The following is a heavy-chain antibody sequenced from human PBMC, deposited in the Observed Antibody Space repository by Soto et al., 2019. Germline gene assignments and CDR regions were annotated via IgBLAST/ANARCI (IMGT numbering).Heavy chain of an antibody. Sequence: PXETLSVPWTVSGGSISSVCYYWSWIRQHPGKGLEWIGYIYYSGSTYYNPSLKSRVTISVDTSKNQFSLKLSSVTAADTAVYYCARDAPADGTSQDHYFDDWGQGTLVTVSS. J-gene: IGHJ4*02. V-gene: IGHV4-31*02. CDR1: GGSISSVCYY. CDR2: IYYSGST. D-gene: IGHD6-13*01. CDR3: ARDAPADGTSQDHYFDD.